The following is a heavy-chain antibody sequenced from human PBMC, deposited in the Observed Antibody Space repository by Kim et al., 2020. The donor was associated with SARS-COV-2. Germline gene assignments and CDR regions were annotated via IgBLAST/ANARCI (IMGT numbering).Heavy chain of an antibody. Sequence: ASVKVSCKVSGYTLTELSMHWVRQAPGKGLEWMGGFDPEDGETIYAQKFQGRVTMTEDTSTDTAYMELSSLRSEDTAVYYCATAPGGWFGELPWFDPLGQGTLVTVSS. CDR1: GYTLTELS. CDR3: ATAPGGWFGELPWFDP. D-gene: IGHD3-10*01. CDR2: FDPEDGET. V-gene: IGHV1-24*01. J-gene: IGHJ5*02.